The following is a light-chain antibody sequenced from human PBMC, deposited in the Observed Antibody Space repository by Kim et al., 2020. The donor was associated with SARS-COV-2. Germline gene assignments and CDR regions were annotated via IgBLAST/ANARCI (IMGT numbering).Light chain of an antibody. CDR2: GKN. J-gene: IGLJ2*01. CDR3: NSRDTNDNVV. Sequence: VAMGQTVRITCQGDSLRSYYATWYQQKPGQAPILVIYGKNNRPSGIPDRFSGSSSGNTASLTITGTQAGDEADYYCNSRDTNDNVVFGGGTQLTVL. CDR1: SLRSYY. V-gene: IGLV3-19*01.